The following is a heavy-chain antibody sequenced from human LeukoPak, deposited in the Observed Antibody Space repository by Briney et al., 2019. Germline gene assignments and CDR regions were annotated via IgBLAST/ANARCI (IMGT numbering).Heavy chain of an antibody. D-gene: IGHD5-12*01. CDR3: AGYGSDIVATPFFDY. CDR2: IYYSGST. V-gene: IGHV4-39*01. CDR1: GGSISSSSYY. Sequence: NSSETLSLTCTVYGGSISSSSYYWGWIRQPPGKGLEWIGSIYYSGSTYYNPSLKCRVTISVDMSKNQFSLKLSSMAVSYWAVDQCAGYGSDIVATPFFDYWGQGTLVTVSS. J-gene: IGHJ4*02.